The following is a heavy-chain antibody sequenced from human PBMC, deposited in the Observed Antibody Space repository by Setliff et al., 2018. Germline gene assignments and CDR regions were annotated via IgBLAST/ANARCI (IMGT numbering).Heavy chain of an antibody. J-gene: IGHJ4*02. D-gene: IGHD1-26*01. CDR2: IGAYNGNT. V-gene: IGHV1-18*01. CDR3: ARDLVGATDY. CDR1: GYTFTNYG. Sequence: ASVKVSCKASGYTFTNYGVTWVRQAPGQGLEWMGWIGAYNGNTYNANKFQGRVTMTSDTSTSTAYMELRSLRSDDTAVYYCARDLVGATDYWGQGTLVTVSS.